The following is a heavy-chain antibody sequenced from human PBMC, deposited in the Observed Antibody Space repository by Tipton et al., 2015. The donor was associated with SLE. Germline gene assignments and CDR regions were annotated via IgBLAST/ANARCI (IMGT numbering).Heavy chain of an antibody. CDR1: GYNFSGYFSSYW. V-gene: IGHV5-51*03. Sequence: QLVQSGAEVKKPGESLKISCKGSGYNFSGYFSSYWIGWVRQMPGKGLEWVGIIFPGDSDTRYSPSFRGQVTISVDTSIATAYLQWSSLKASDTAIYYCARGVENHNLLTGYHWYFDLWGRGTLVTVSS. D-gene: IGHD3-9*01. J-gene: IGHJ2*01. CDR2: IFPGDSDT. CDR3: ARGVENHNLLTGYHWYFDL.